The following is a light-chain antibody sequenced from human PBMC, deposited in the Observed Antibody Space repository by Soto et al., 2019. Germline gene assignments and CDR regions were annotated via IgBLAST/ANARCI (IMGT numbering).Light chain of an antibody. V-gene: IGKV3-15*01. J-gene: IGKJ2*01. CDR1: QSVSSS. CDR2: GAS. CDR3: QQDNNCPPYT. Sequence: EIVMTQSPGTLSVSPGERATLSCRASQSVSSSLAWYQQRPGQTPRLLIYGASTRATCVPARFSGSGSGTDSTLTLTSQQSEDFAVSYCQQDNNCPPYTFGQGTKLQIK.